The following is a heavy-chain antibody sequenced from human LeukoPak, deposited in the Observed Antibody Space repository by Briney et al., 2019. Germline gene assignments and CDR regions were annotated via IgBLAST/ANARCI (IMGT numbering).Heavy chain of an antibody. CDR3: ARESGFMMVGEINADNWFDP. J-gene: IGHJ5*02. Sequence: GGALRLSRSGAGFTLRDYAFHWVRQAPGKGLEWVAVISDDRSKRFYADSVKGRFTISRDNSRDTLYLHMQTLRPEDSAVYYCARESGFMMVGEINADNWFDPWGQGTPVTVSS. CDR2: ISDDRSKR. D-gene: IGHD3-3*01. V-gene: IGHV3-30*04. CDR1: GFTLRDYA.